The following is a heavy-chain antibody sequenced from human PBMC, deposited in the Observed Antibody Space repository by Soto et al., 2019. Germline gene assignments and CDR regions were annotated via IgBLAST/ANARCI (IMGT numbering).Heavy chain of an antibody. CDR2: ISSSSSYI. Sequence: EVQLVESGGGLVKPGGSLRLSCAASGFTFSSYSMNWVRQAPGKGLEWVSSISSSSSYIYYADSLKGRFTISRDNAKNSLYLQMNSLRDEDTAVYYCAKNSSQAFDIWGQGTMVTVSS. CDR3: AKNSSQAFDI. CDR1: GFTFSSYS. J-gene: IGHJ3*02. V-gene: IGHV3-21*01. D-gene: IGHD3-22*01.